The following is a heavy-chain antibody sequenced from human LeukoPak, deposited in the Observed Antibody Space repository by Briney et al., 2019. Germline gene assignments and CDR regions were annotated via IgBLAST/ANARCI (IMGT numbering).Heavy chain of an antibody. Sequence: TGGSLRLSCAASGFTFSSYAMHWVRQAPGKGLEWVAVISYDGSNKYYADPVKGRFTISRDNSKNTLYLQMNSLRAEDTAVYYCARDYKRLFDYWGQGTLVTVSS. D-gene: IGHD3-10*01. CDR1: GFTFSSYA. CDR3: ARDYKRLFDY. J-gene: IGHJ4*02. V-gene: IGHV3-30*04. CDR2: ISYDGSNK.